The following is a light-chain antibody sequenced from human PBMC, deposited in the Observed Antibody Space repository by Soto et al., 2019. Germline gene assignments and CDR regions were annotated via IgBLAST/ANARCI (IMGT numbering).Light chain of an antibody. V-gene: IGKV3-15*01. CDR3: PHYTHSHPWT. CDR2: GAS. Sequence: EILLTQSPATLSVSPGDRATLSCRASQSVSTNLAWYQQRPGQAPRLLIYGASTRATGIPARFSGRGSGTDFSPHLSSLQSDDFAVYYCPHYTHSHPWTFGQGTKVDLK. CDR1: QSVSTN. J-gene: IGKJ1*01.